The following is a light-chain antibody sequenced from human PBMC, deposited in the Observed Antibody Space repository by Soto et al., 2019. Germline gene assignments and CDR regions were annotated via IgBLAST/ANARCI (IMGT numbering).Light chain of an antibody. CDR2: WAS. CDR3: QQYNNWYT. V-gene: IGKV4-1*01. J-gene: IGKJ2*01. CDR1: QSVLDISNNKNY. Sequence: DIVMTQSPDSLAVSLGERATINCKSSQSVLDISNNKNYLAWYQQKPRQPPKLLIYWASTRESGVPDRFSGSGSGTDFTLTISSLQSEDFAVYYCQQYNNWYTFGQGTRLEIK.